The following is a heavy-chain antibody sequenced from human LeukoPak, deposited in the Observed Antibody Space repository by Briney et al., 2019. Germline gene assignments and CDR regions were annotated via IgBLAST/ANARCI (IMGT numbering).Heavy chain of an antibody. CDR1: GFTFSGSA. CDR3: AKFPGDSSGWYGEYYFDY. V-gene: IGHV3-73*01. D-gene: IGHD6-19*01. CDR2: IRSKANSYAT. J-gene: IGHJ4*02. Sequence: GGSLRLSCAASGFTFSGSAMHWVRQASGKGLEWVGRIRSKANSYATAYAASVKGRFTISRDDSKNTAYLQMNSLKTEDTAVYYCAKFPGDSSGWYGEYYFDYWGQGTLVTVSS.